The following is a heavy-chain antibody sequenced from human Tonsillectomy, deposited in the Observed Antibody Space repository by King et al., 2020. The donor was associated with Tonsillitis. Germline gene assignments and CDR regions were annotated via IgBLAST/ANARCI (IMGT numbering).Heavy chain of an antibody. D-gene: IGHD2-15*01. CDR3: ANLGYCSGGTCYPPFNH. V-gene: IGHV3-7*01. Sequence: VQLVESGGALVQPGGSLRLSCAASGFTFSTYWMTWVRQAPGKGLEWVANIKEDGSEKNYVDSVKGRFTISRDNDKNSPYLQMNSLRAEDTAVYYCANLGYCSGGTCYPPFNHWGQGTLVTVSS. J-gene: IGHJ4*02. CDR1: GFTFSTYW. CDR2: IKEDGSEK.